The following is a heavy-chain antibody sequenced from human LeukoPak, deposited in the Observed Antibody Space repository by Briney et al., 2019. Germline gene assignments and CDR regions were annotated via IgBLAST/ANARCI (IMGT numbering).Heavy chain of an antibody. D-gene: IGHD3-3*01. CDR2: IYHSGST. CDR3: ARTITIYGVPCYFDY. CDR1: GGSISSGGYS. V-gene: IGHV4-30-2*01. J-gene: IGHJ4*02. Sequence: PSQTLSLTCAVSGGSISSGGYSWSWIRQPPGKGLVWIGYIYHSGSTYYNPSLKSRVTISVDRSKNQFSLKLSSVTAADTAVYYCARTITIYGVPCYFDYWGQGTLVTVSS.